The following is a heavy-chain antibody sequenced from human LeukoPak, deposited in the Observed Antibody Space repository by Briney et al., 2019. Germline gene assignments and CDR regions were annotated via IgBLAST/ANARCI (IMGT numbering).Heavy chain of an antibody. CDR3: AKDPGGGYSYGGFDY. D-gene: IGHD5-18*01. CDR2: ISGSGGST. Sequence: PGGSLRLSCAASGFTFSSYSMNWVRQAPGKGLEWVSAISGSGGSTYYADSVKGRFTISRDNSKNTLYLQMNSLRAEDTAVYYCAKDPGGGYSYGGFDYWGQGTLVTVSS. J-gene: IGHJ4*02. CDR1: GFTFSSYS. V-gene: IGHV3-23*01.